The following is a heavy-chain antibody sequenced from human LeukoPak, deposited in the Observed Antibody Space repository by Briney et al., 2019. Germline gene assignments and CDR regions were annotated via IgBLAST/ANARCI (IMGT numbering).Heavy chain of an antibody. CDR2: IYHSGST. D-gene: IGHD1-26*01. Sequence: PSETLSLTCTVSGGSISSGGYYWSWIRQPPGKGLEWIGYIYHSGSTYYNPSLKSRVTISVDTSKNQFSLKLSSVTAADTAVYYCARDNERVGATSGAFDIWGQGTMVTVSS. V-gene: IGHV4-30-2*01. CDR3: ARDNERVGATSGAFDI. CDR1: GGSISSGGYY. J-gene: IGHJ3*02.